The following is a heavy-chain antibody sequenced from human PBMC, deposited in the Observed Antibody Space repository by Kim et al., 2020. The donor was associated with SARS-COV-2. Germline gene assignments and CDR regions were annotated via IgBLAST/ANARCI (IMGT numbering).Heavy chain of an antibody. V-gene: IGHV5-51*01. D-gene: IGHD6-6*01. J-gene: IGHJ3*02. Sequence: GESLKISCKGSGYSFTSYWIGWVRQIPGKGLEWMGIIYHGDSDNRYSPSFQGQVTISADKSISTAYLQWSSLKASDTAMYYCARHVTAARPEGAFDIWGQGTMVTVSS. CDR1: GYSFTSYW. CDR2: IYHGDSDN. CDR3: ARHVTAARPEGAFDI.